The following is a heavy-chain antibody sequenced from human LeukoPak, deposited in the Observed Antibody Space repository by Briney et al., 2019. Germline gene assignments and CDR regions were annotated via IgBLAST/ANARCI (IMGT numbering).Heavy chain of an antibody. V-gene: IGHV3-21*01. D-gene: IGHD6-13*01. CDR3: ATPAAGPGAEYSLY. Sequence: GGSLRLSCAASGFTFSTSAMNWVRQAPGKGLEWVSSIDFTSRYIYNADSVKGRFTTSRDNAKNSLDLQMNSLKVEDTAVYYCATPAAGPGAEYSLYWGQGTLVIVSS. CDR2: IDFTSRYI. CDR1: GFTFSTSA. J-gene: IGHJ1*01.